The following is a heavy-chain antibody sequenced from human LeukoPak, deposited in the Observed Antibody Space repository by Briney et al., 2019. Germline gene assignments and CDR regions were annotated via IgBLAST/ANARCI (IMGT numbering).Heavy chain of an antibody. D-gene: IGHD2-2*01. CDR2: IYTSGST. CDR1: GGSISSGSYY. V-gene: IGHV4-61*02. CDR3: ARGRRYCSSTSCFFGDTKSNDY. J-gene: IGHJ4*02. Sequence: SETLSLTCTVSGGSISSGSYYWSWIRQPAGKGLEWIGRIYTSGSTNYNPSLKSRVTISVDTSKNQFSLKLSSVTAADTAVYYCARGRRYCSSTSCFFGDTKSNDYWGQGTLVTVSS.